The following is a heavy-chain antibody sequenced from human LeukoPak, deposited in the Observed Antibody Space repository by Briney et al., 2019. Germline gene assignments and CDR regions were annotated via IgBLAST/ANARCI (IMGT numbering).Heavy chain of an antibody. CDR3: ARDASIAALGIDY. Sequence: SETLSLTCTVSGGSINSYYWSWIRQPAGKGLEWIGRIYTSGSTNYNPSLKSRVTMSVDTSKNQFSLKLSSVTAADTAVYYCARDASIAALGIDYWGQGTLVTVSS. CDR1: GGSINSYY. CDR2: IYTSGST. J-gene: IGHJ4*02. D-gene: IGHD6-6*01. V-gene: IGHV4-4*07.